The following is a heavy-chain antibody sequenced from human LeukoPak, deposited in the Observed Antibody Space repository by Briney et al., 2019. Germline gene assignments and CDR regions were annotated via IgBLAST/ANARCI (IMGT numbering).Heavy chain of an antibody. D-gene: IGHD3-10*01. CDR3: ARGIRLWFGDPHRGALDY. Sequence: ASVKVSYKASGYTFTSYDINWVRQATGQGLEWMGWMNPNSGNTGYAQKFQGRVTMTRNTSISTAYMELSSLRSEDTAVYYCARGIRLWFGDPHRGALDYWGQGTLVTVSS. CDR2: MNPNSGNT. J-gene: IGHJ4*02. V-gene: IGHV1-8*01. CDR1: GYTFTSYD.